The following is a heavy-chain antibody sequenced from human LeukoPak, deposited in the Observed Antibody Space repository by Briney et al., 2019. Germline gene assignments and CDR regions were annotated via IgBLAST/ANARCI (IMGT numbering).Heavy chain of an antibody. V-gene: IGHV4-59*01. J-gene: IGHJ5*02. CDR2: IYYSGSN. CDR3: AINYGDYPPDP. D-gene: IGHD4-17*01. Sequence: PSETLSLTCTVSGGSITSYYWSWIRQPPGKGLEWIGYIYYSGSNNYNPSLKSRVTMSVDTSKNQFSLMLSSVTAADTAVYYCAINYGDYPPDPWGQGTLVTVSS. CDR1: GGSITSYY.